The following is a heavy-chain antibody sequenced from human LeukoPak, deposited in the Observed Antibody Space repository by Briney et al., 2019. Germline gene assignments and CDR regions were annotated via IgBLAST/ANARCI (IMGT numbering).Heavy chain of an antibody. CDR2: IYYSGAT. CDR1: GGSISSSSYY. Sequence: SETLSLTCTVSGGSISSSSYYWGWIRQPPGKGLEGIGTIYYSGATYHNSSLKSRVSIFVDTAKNQFSLKLSSVTAADTAVYYCARLWGGRWLQPYYFDYWGQGTLVTVSS. V-gene: IGHV4-39*01. J-gene: IGHJ4*02. CDR3: ARLWGGRWLQPYYFDY. D-gene: IGHD5-24*01.